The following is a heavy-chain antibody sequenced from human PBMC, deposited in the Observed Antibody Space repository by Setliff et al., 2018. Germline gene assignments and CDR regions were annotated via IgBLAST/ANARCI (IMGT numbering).Heavy chain of an antibody. CDR2: IYTDGST. J-gene: IGHJ6*03. CDR1: GDSISRAKYY. Sequence: SETLSLTCTVSGDSISRAKYYWNWIRQSAGKGLECIGRIYTDGSTKYNPSLNSRVTLLIDTAKNQISLRLSSVTAADTAVYFCARVTGLSYMDVWGEGTTVTVSS. V-gene: IGHV4-61*02. CDR3: ARVTGLSYMDV.